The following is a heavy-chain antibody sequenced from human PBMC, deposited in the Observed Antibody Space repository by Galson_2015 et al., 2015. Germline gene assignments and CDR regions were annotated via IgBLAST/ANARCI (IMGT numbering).Heavy chain of an antibody. V-gene: IGHV3-21*01. D-gene: IGHD2-15*01. CDR1: GFTFTSYS. J-gene: IGHJ6*02. CDR2: VSSSSNYI. Sequence: SLRLSCAASGFTFTSYSMNWVRQAPGKGLEWVSSVSSSSNYIYYADSVKGRFTVSRDNAKTSLYLQMNSLRAEDTAVYYCARDAELGYCSGGSCYDYGLDVWGQGTTVTVSS. CDR3: ARDAELGYCSGGSCYDYGLDV.